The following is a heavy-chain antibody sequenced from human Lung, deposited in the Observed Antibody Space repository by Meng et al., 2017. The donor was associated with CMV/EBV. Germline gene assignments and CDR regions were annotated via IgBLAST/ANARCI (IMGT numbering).Heavy chain of an antibody. CDR3: ATGVADFEY. CDR1: GYTFTSYD. CDR2: MNPNRGTT. V-gene: IGHV1-8*01. J-gene: IGHJ4*02. D-gene: IGHD6-19*01. Sequence: QVQLCQSGAEVKKPGASVKVSCKASGYTFTSYDINWVRQGTGQGLEWMGWMNPNRGTTGYAQKFQGRVTMTRNISKSTAYMDLSSLRSEDTAVYYCATGVADFEYWGQGTLVTVSS.